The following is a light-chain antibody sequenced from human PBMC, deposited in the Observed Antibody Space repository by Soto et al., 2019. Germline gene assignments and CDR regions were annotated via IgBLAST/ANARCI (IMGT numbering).Light chain of an antibody. V-gene: IGLV4-69*01. CDR1: SGHSTYA. CDR3: QTWTTGTVV. CDR2: LNSDGSH. J-gene: IGLJ2*01. Sequence: QSVLTQSPSASASLGASVKLTCTLSSGHSTYAIAWHQQQPEKGPRYLMKLNSDGSHRKGDGIPDRFSGSSSGAERYLTISCLQSEDEADYYCQTWTTGTVVFGGGTKLTVL.